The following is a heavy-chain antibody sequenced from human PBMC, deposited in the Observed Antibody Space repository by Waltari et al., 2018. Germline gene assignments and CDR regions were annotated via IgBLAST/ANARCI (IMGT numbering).Heavy chain of an antibody. V-gene: IGHV3-53*01. CDR3: TKNLFGLSST. CDR1: GFTVSSIY. Sequence: EVQLVESGGGLVQPGGSLRLYCAASGFTVSSIYMSWVPQAPGKGLEWVSVIYSDDSGGSTCYADSVKGRFTISRDNSKNLVYLQLNSLGGEDTAIYYCTKNLFGLSSTWGQGTLVTVSS. J-gene: IGHJ5*02. CDR2: IYSDDSGGST. D-gene: IGHD3-9*01.